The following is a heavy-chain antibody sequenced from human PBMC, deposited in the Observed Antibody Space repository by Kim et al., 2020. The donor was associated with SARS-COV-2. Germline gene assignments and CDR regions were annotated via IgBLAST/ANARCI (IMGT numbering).Heavy chain of an antibody. CDR3: ARGTGDIQPLDF. D-gene: IGHD1-1*01. J-gene: IGHJ4*02. Sequence: SETLSLTCTVSGGSITGFYWSWIRQSPGKGLEWIGYIYYSGTTTYNPSLKSRVAISVDRSKNQFSLNLSSVTAADTAVYYCARGTGDIQPLDFWGQGTLVTVSS. CDR2: IYYSGTT. V-gene: IGHV4-59*13. CDR1: GGSITGFY.